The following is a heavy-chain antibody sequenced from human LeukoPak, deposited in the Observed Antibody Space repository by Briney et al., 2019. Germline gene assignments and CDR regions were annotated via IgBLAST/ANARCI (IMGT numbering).Heavy chain of an antibody. J-gene: IGHJ4*02. Sequence: SGGSLRLSCAASGFTFDDYAMHWVRQAPGKGLEWVSGISWNSGSIGYADSVKGRFTISRDNAKNSLYLQMNSLRAEDTAVYYCAREPPGYCSSTSCPTGFDYWGQGTLVTVSS. CDR2: ISWNSGSI. D-gene: IGHD2-2*01. CDR1: GFTFDDYA. V-gene: IGHV3-9*01. CDR3: AREPPGYCSSTSCPTGFDY.